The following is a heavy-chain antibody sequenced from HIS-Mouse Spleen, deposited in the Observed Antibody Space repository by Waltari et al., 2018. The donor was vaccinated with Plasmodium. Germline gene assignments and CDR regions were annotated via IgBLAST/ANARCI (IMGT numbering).Heavy chain of an antibody. V-gene: IGHV3-7*01. CDR2: IKQDGSEK. J-gene: IGHJ2*01. D-gene: IGHD6-13*01. CDR1: GFTFSRYW. CDR3: ASSWYWYFDL. Sequence: EVQLVESGGGLVQPGGSLRLSCAASGFTFSRYWMSWVRQDQGKGMEWVANIKQDGSEKYYVDSVKGRFTISRDNAKNSLYLQMNSLRAEDTAVYYCASSWYWYFDLWGRGTLVTVSS.